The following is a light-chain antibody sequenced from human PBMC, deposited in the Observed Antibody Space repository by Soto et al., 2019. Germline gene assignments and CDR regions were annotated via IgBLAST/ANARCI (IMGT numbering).Light chain of an antibody. Sequence: SYELTQPPSVSVAPGQTAIITCGGTNIGAKTVHWYRQRPGQAPVLVVYDDTNRPSGTPERFSGSNSGNTATLTISRVEVEDEADYYCQVWVSASDRAVFGIGTKLTVL. J-gene: IGLJ1*01. V-gene: IGLV3-21*02. CDR1: NIGAKT. CDR3: QVWVSASDRAV. CDR2: DDT.